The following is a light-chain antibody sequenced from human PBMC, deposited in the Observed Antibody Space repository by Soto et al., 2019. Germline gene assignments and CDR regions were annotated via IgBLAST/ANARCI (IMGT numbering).Light chain of an antibody. CDR1: SSDVGGYNY. CDR2: DVS. Sequence: QSALTQPASGYGSPGQSITISCTGTSSDVGGYNYVSWYQQHPGKAPKLMIYDVSNRPSGVSNRFSGSKSGNTASLTISGLQAEDEADYYCSSYTSSSTDVFGTGTKVTV. V-gene: IGLV2-14*01. CDR3: SSYTSSSTDV. J-gene: IGLJ1*01.